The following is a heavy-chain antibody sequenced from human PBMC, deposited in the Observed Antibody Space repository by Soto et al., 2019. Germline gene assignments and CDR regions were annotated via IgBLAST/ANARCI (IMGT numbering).Heavy chain of an antibody. Sequence: SETLSLTCTVSGDSISCYYWSWIRQAPGKGLEWIGDTYHSGSTNYNPSLKSRVTISVDTSKNQFSLKLSSVTAADTAVYYCARALGPRARYYYYMDVWGKGTTVTVSS. J-gene: IGHJ6*03. CDR3: ARALGPRARYYYYMDV. CDR2: TYHSGST. V-gene: IGHV4-59*12. CDR1: GDSISCYY.